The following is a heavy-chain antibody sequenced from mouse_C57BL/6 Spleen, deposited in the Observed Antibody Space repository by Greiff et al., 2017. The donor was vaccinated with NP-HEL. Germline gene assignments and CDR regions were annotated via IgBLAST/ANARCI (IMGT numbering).Heavy chain of an antibody. CDR3: ARRNWDGPDY. D-gene: IGHD4-1*01. CDR1: GYTFTSYW. J-gene: IGHJ2*01. Sequence: VQLQQPGAELVMPGASVKLSCKASGYTFTSYWMHWVKQRPGQGLEWIGEIDPSDSYTNYNQKFKGKSTLTVDKSSSTAYMQLSSLTSEDSAVYYCARRNWDGPDYWGQGTTLTVSS. V-gene: IGHV1-69*01. CDR2: IDPSDSYT.